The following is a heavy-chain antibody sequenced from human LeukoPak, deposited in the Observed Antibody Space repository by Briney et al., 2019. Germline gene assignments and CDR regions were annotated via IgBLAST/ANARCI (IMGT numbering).Heavy chain of an antibody. V-gene: IGHV1-24*01. Sequence: ASVKVSCNVSGYTLTELSMHWVRQAPGKGLEWMGGFDPEDGETIYAQKFQGRVTMTEDTSTDTAYMELSSLRSEDTAAYYCSAADSRGYYFDYWGQGTLVTVSS. CDR1: GYTLTELS. D-gene: IGHD2-21*02. CDR3: SAADSRGYYFDY. J-gene: IGHJ4*02. CDR2: FDPEDGET.